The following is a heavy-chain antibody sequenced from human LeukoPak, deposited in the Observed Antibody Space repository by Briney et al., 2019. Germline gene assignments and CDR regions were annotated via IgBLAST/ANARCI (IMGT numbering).Heavy chain of an antibody. V-gene: IGHV4-59*08. D-gene: IGHD2-2*01. CDR3: ARSIVVVPAAMQGYYYYYMDV. CDR2: IYYSGNT. J-gene: IGHJ6*03. CDR1: GGSISSYY. Sequence: SETLSLTCTVSGGSISSYYRSWIRQPPGKGLEWIGYIYYSGNTNYNPSLKSRVTISVDTSKNQFSLKLSSVTAADTAVYYCARSIVVVPAAMQGYYYYYMDVWGKGTTVTVSS.